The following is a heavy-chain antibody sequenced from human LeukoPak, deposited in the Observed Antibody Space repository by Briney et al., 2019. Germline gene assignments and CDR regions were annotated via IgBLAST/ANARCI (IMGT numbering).Heavy chain of an antibody. CDR1: SGSISSYY. D-gene: IGHD2-2*01. J-gene: IGHJ6*02. Sequence: SETLSLTCTVSSGSISSYYWSWIRQPPGKGLEWIGYIFSGGITNYNPSLKSRTTISLDTSESQFSLTVTSVTAADTAVYYCARGACTSSYCYAGDYGLDVWGQGTTVTVPS. V-gene: IGHV4-59*08. CDR2: IFSGGIT. CDR3: ARGACTSSYCYAGDYGLDV.